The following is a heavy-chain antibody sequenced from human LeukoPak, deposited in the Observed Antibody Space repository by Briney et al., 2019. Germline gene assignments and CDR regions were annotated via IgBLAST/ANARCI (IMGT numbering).Heavy chain of an antibody. J-gene: IGHJ3*01. D-gene: IGHD2/OR15-2a*01. V-gene: IGHV3-74*01. CDR2: SKYDGSTK. Sequence: GGSLRLACEASGFSLSGSWMHWVRQAPGKGLMWVSQSKYDGSTKSYAASVRGRFTISRDNAKNTLYLHMDSLRAEDTAVYYCARSDYFHNWGQGTMVVVSA. CDR1: GFSLSGSW. CDR3: ARSDYFHN.